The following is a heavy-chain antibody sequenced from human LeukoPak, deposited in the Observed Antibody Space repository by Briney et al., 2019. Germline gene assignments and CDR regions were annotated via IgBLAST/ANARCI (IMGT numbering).Heavy chain of an antibody. CDR2: IIPIFGTA. V-gene: IGHV1-69*13. D-gene: IGHD3-10*01. Sequence: SVKVSCKASGYTFTSYGISWVRQAPGQGLEWMGGIIPIFGTANYAQKFQGRVTITADESTSTAYMELSSLRSEDTAVYYCARDYGSGSANFDYWGQGTLVTVSS. CDR3: ARDYGSGSANFDY. J-gene: IGHJ4*02. CDR1: GYTFTSYG.